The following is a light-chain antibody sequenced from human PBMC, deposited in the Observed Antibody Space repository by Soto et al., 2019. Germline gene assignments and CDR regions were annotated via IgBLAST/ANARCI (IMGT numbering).Light chain of an antibody. CDR3: QMDSNRPRA. CDR1: RSISRY. Sequence: EVVVTQCPEKMAVAPGGGATLSCGARRSISRYLAWYQHQPGQAPRLLIYGASSFVTGITGRSSGSCARGIPADPLCRLKSEDQAAYYIQMDSNRPRALGQGTKVDIK. V-gene: IGKV3D-15*01. CDR2: GAS. J-gene: IGKJ1*01.